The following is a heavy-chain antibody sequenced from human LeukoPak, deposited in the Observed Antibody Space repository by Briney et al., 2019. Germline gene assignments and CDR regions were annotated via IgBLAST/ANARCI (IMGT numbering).Heavy chain of an antibody. D-gene: IGHD6-19*01. CDR1: GFTFSNYI. J-gene: IGHJ4*02. V-gene: IGHV3-21*01. Sequence: PGGSPRLSCAASGFTFSNYILNWVRQAPGKGLEWVSSINSNSNYIYYAGAEKGRSTITRDNGNNLMYMQMNRLTAEDTAVYYCAREQSVADFDSWGKGTMVTVSS. CDR3: AREQSVADFDS. CDR2: INSNSNYI.